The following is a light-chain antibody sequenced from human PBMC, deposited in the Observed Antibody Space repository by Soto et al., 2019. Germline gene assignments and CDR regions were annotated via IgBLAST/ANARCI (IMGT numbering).Light chain of an antibody. Sequence: QSVLTQPASVSGSPGQSITISCTGTSSDVGAYNHVSWYQQYPGKAPKVIIYDVSNRPSGVSNRFSGSKSGNTASLTISGLQAEDEADYYCCSYTTSSTVVFGGGTKLTVL. CDR1: SSDVGAYNH. CDR3: CSYTTSSTVV. CDR2: DVS. J-gene: IGLJ2*01. V-gene: IGLV2-14*01.